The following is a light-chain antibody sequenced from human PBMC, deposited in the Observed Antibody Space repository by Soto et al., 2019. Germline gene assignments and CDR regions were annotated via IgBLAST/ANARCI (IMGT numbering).Light chain of an antibody. CDR2: DAS. CDR3: QQYNSHPFT. V-gene: IGKV1-5*01. Sequence: DIQMTQSPSTLSASVGDRVTITCRASQSISSWLAWYQQKPGKAPKLLIYDASFLESGVSSRFSGSGSGTEFTLTISSLQPDDFSTYYCQQYNSHPFTFGPGTKVDIK. CDR1: QSISSW. J-gene: IGKJ3*01.